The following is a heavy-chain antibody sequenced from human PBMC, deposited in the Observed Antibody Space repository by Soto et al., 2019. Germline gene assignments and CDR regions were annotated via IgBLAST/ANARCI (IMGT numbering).Heavy chain of an antibody. CDR1: GFTFSSYS. J-gene: IGHJ6*02. CDR3: AKDRSSGSPYYGMDF. D-gene: IGHD3-10*01. CDR2: ISSSSSSYI. V-gene: IGHV3-21*04. Sequence: GGSLRLSCAASGFTFSSYSMNWVRQAPGKGLEWVSSISSSSSSYIYYADSVKGRFTISRDNAKNSLYLQMNSLRPEDTAVYYCAKDRSSGSPYYGMDFWGQGTMVTVSS.